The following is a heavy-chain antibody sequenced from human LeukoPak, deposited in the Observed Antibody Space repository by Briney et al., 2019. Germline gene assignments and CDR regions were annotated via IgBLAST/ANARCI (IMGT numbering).Heavy chain of an antibody. CDR1: GFTVSSNF. J-gene: IGHJ4*02. Sequence: PGGSLRLSCAASGFTVSSNFMSWVRQAPGKGLEWVSVIYAAGDTYYADSVKGRFTISRDNSKNTLYLQMNSLRAEDTAVYYCARSGSGWFDYWGQGTLVTVSS. CDR3: ARSGSGWFDY. V-gene: IGHV3-53*01. CDR2: IYAAGDT. D-gene: IGHD6-19*01.